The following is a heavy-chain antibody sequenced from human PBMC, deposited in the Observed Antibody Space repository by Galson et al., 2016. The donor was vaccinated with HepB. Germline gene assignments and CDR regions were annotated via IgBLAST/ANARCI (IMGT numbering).Heavy chain of an antibody. V-gene: IGHV3-7*05. CDR2: IDQDGSEK. CDR1: GFTFSKYW. Sequence: SLRLSCAASGFTFSKYWMSWVRQAPGKGLEWVANIDQDGSEKYYVDSVKGRVTISRENARNALYLQMNSLGAEDTAVYYCARDNSRRENSGYHAFDIWGQGTMVTVSS. CDR3: ARDNSRRENSGYHAFDI. D-gene: IGHD3-22*01. J-gene: IGHJ3*02.